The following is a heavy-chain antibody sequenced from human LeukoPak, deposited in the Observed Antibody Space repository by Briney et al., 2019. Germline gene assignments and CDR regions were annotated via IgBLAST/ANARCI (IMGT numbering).Heavy chain of an antibody. CDR3: AREVYYYGSGSSYGFDY. V-gene: IGHV3-20*04. Sequence: GGFLRLSRAAPGFTLCDFGMRWGRPSPGEGVGLGSGINWNGGSTGYADSVKGRFTISRDNAKNSLYLQMNSLRAEDTALYYCAREVYYYGSGSSYGFDYWGQGTLVTVSS. D-gene: IGHD3-10*01. CDR1: GFTLCDFG. J-gene: IGHJ4*02. CDR2: INWNGGST.